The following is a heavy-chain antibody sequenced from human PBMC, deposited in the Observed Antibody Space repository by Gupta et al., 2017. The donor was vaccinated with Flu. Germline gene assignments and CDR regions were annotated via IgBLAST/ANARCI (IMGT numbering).Heavy chain of an antibody. CDR1: GYSFRNYY. Sequence: SGYSFRNYYTAWVRQTPGKGLECMGIIYPGDSETTYSPSFQGQVIISVDKSINTAYLQWRSVRASDSAMYYCAKSRIMAGIRDFDYWGQGTLVTVSS. J-gene: IGHJ4*02. CDR3: AKSRIMAGIRDFDY. V-gene: IGHV5-51*01. CDR2: IYPGDSET. D-gene: IGHD6-19*01.